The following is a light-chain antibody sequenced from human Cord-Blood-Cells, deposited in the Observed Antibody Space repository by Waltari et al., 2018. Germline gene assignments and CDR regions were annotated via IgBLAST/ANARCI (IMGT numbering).Light chain of an antibody. CDR2: EVS. Sequence: QSALTQPASVSGSPGQSITISCTGTSSDVGGYNYVSWYQQHPGKAPKLMIYEVSNRSSGVSNRFSGSKSGNTASLTISGLQADDEADYYCSSYTSSSTLVFVTGTKVTVL. V-gene: IGLV2-14*01. CDR1: SSDVGGYNY. CDR3: SSYTSSSTLV. J-gene: IGLJ1*01.